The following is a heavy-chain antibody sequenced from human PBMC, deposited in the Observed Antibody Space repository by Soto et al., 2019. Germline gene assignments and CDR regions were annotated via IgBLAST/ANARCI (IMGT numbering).Heavy chain of an antibody. CDR2: IFYSGST. CDR1: GGSISSSSYY. J-gene: IGHJ5*02. CDR3: ARVPGP. V-gene: IGHV4-39*07. Sequence: SETLXLTCTVSGGSISSSSYYWGWIRQPPGKGLEWIGSIFYSGSTYYNPSLKSRVTISVDTSKNQFSLKLSSVTAADTAVYYCARVPGPWGQGTLVTVSS.